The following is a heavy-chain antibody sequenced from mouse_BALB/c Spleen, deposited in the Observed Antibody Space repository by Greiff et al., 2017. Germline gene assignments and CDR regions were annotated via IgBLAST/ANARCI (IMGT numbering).Heavy chain of an antibody. Sequence: VQLQQSGAELVRPGTSVKVSCKASGYAFTNYLIEWVKQRPGQGLEWIGYINPSTGYTEYNQKFKDKATLTADKSSSTAYMQLSSLTSEDSAVYYCARSYGNYAWFAYWGQGTLVTVSA. CDR2: INPSTGYT. CDR1: GYAFTNYL. CDR3: ARSYGNYAWFAY. V-gene: IGHV1-4*01. D-gene: IGHD2-1*01. J-gene: IGHJ3*01.